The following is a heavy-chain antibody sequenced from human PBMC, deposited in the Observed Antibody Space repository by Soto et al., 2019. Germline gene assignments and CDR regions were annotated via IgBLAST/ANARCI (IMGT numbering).Heavy chain of an antibody. CDR2: IYYSGCT. V-gene: IGHV4-30-4*01. J-gene: IGHJ6*02. CDR3: ARDNFNYCGMDV. Sequence: QVQLQESGPGLVKPSRTLSLTCTVAGGSISSGDYSWSWIRQPPGKGLEWLGYIYYSGCTYYNPSPKSRVTISVDTSNNQFYLKLSSVTAADTAVYYCARDNFNYCGMDVWGQGTTITVSS. CDR1: GGSISSGDYS.